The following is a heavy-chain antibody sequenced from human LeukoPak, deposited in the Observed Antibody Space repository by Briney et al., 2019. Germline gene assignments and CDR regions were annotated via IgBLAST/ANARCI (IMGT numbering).Heavy chain of an antibody. Sequence: SETLSLTCTVSGGSISSYYWSWIRQPPGKGLEWIGYIYYSGSTNYNPSLKSRVTISVDTSRNQFSLKLSSVTAADTAVYYCARSVYGRYWFDPWGQGTLVTVSS. CDR3: ARSVYGRYWFDP. J-gene: IGHJ5*02. CDR2: IYYSGST. D-gene: IGHD3-16*01. V-gene: IGHV4-59*01. CDR1: GGSISSYY.